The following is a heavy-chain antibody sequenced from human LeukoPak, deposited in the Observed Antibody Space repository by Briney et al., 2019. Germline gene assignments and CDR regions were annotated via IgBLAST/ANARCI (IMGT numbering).Heavy chain of an antibody. J-gene: IGHJ4*02. Sequence: GGSLRLSCAASGFTFDDYGMSWVRQAPGKGLEWVSAISGSGGNTYYADFVKGRFTISRDNSKNTLHLQINTLRAEDTAVYYCAKVRAPMVRGVIHQQNFDYWGQGTLVTVSS. D-gene: IGHD3-10*01. CDR3: AKVRAPMVRGVIHQQNFDY. CDR1: GFTFDDYG. CDR2: ISGSGGNT. V-gene: IGHV3-23*01.